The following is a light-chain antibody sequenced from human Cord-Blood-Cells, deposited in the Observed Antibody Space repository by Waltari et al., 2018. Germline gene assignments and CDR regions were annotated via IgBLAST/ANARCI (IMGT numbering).Light chain of an antibody. V-gene: IGKV1-27*01. J-gene: IGKJ3*01. CDR2: AAS. CDR3: QKYNSAPLT. CDR1: QGISNY. Sequence: DIQMTQSPSSLSASVGDRVTITCRASQGISNYLAWYQQKPGKVPKLLIYAASTLQSGVPSRFSGSGSGTDFTRTISSLQPEDVATHYCQKYNSAPLTFGPGTKVDIK.